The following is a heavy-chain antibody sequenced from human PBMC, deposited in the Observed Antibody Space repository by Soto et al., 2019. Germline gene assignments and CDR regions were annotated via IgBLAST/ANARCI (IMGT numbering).Heavy chain of an antibody. D-gene: IGHD1-1*01. CDR1: GGTFSSYA. CDR2: IIPIFGTA. Sequence: QVQLVQSGAEVKKPGSSVKVSCKASGGTFSSYAISWVRQAPGQGLEWMGGIIPIFGTANYAQKFQGRVTITADESTSTAYMELSSLRSEDTAVYYCASRTTGTTLGDYGMDVWGQGTTVTVSS. J-gene: IGHJ6*02. V-gene: IGHV1-69*12. CDR3: ASRTTGTTLGDYGMDV.